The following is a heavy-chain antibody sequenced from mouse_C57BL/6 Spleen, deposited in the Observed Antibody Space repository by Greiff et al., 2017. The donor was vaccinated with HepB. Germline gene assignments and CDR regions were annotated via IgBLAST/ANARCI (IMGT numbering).Heavy chain of an antibody. CDR2: IHPNSGST. V-gene: IGHV1-64*01. Sequence: QVQLQQPGAELVKPGASVKLSCKASGYTFTSYWMHWVKQRPGQGLEWIGMIHPNSGSTNYNEKFKSKATLTVDKSSSTAYMQLSSLTSEDSAVYYWAREYYYGYDWFAYWGQGTLVTVSA. CDR3: AREYYYGYDWFAY. CDR1: GYTFTSYW. J-gene: IGHJ3*01. D-gene: IGHD2-2*01.